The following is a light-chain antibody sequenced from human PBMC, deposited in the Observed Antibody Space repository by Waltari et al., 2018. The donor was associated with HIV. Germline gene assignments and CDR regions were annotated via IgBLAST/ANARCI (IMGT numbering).Light chain of an antibody. J-gene: IGLJ1*01. CDR2: RNS. V-gene: IGLV1-47*01. CDR3: ASWDDSLNAFV. Sequence: QSVLTQPPPASATPGQRIPISCSGGNSNIDSNYVSWYQQLPGTAPKVFIYRNSQRPSGVPDRFSGSKSGTSASLIISGLRSGDEADYYCASWDDSLNAFVFGTGTKVTVL. CDR1: NSNIDSNY.